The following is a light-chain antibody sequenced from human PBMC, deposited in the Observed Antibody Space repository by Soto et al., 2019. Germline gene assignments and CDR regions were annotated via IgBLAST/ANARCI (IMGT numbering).Light chain of an antibody. CDR3: KQYGSSPWT. CDR1: QSVSSSY. CDR2: GAS. Sequence: EIVLTQSPGTLSLSPGERATLSCRASQSVSSSYLAWYQQKPGQAPRPLIYGASSRAIGIPDRFSGSGSGTDFTLNISRLEPEDFAVYYCKQYGSSPWTFGQGTKVEIK. V-gene: IGKV3-20*01. J-gene: IGKJ1*01.